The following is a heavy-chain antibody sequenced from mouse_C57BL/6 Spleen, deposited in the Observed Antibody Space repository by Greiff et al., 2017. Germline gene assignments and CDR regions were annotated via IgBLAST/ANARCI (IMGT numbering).Heavy chain of an antibody. CDR1: GYSFTDYN. Sequence: EVQLQQSGPELVKPGASVKISCKASGYSFTDYNMNWVKQSNGKSLEWIGVINPNYGTTSYNQKFKGKATLTVDQSSSTAYMQLNSLTSEDSAVYYCAREEKRNYYGSSYGFAYWGQGTLVTVSA. J-gene: IGHJ3*01. CDR2: INPNYGTT. CDR3: AREEKRNYYGSSYGFAY. V-gene: IGHV1-39*01. D-gene: IGHD1-1*01.